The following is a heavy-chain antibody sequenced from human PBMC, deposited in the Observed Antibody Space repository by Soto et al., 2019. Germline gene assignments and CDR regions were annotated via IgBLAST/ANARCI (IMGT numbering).Heavy chain of an antibody. CDR3: VRDGLDYYDTARLYFDK. CDR1: GFNFRTYS. J-gene: IGHJ4*02. D-gene: IGHD3-22*01. V-gene: IGHV3-21*01. CDR2: ISSSAVYI. Sequence: EVQLVESGGGPVRPGGSPKLSCAASGFNFRTYSLSWVRQAPGKGLEWVASISSSAVYIDYADSVKGRFTISRDNANNSLYLQMNSLRAEDTATYYCVRDGLDYYDTARLYFDKWGQGTLVTVSS.